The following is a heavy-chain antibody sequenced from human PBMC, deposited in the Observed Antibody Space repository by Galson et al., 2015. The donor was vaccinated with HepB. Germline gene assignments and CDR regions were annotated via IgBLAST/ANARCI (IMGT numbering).Heavy chain of an antibody. V-gene: IGHV3-7*01. Sequence: SLRLSCAASGFTFSSYWMSWVRQAPGKGLEWVANIKQDGSEKYYVDSVKGRFTISRDNAKNSLYLQMNSLRAEDTAVYYCARDRYYYDSSGYHNAFDYWGQGTLVTVSS. J-gene: IGHJ4*02. D-gene: IGHD3-22*01. CDR1: GFTFSSYW. CDR2: IKQDGSEK. CDR3: ARDRYYYDSSGYHNAFDY.